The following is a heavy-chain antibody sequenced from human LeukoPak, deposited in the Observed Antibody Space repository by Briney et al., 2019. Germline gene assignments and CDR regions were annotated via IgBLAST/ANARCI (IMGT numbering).Heavy chain of an antibody. CDR2: ILQDGSER. V-gene: IGHV3-30-3*01. D-gene: IGHD6-13*01. CDR1: GFTFSGHP. Sequence: GGSLRLSCAASGFTFSGHPMHWVRQAPGKGLEWVAVILQDGSERHYIDSVKGRFTISRDNSRNTLYLEMNSLRAGDTAVYYCVREPGPGYFDYWGRGTLVTVSS. CDR3: VREPGPGYFDY. J-gene: IGHJ4*02.